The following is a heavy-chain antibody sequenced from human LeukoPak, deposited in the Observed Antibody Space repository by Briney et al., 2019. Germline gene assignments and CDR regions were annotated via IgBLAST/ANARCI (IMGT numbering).Heavy chain of an antibody. CDR2: IKQDGSAK. V-gene: IGHV3-7*01. CDR1: GFTFSNFW. CDR3: ARQYCSGGSCLTYFDY. D-gene: IGHD2-15*01. J-gene: IGHJ4*02. Sequence: GGSLRLSCAASGFTFSNFWMSWVRQAPGKGLEWVANIKQDGSAKYYVDSVKGRFTISRDNAKNSLYLQMNSLRAEDTAVYYCARQYCSGGSCLTYFDYWGQGTLVTVSS.